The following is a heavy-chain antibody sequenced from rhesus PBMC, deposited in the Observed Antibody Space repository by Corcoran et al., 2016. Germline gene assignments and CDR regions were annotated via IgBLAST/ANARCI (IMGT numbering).Heavy chain of an antibody. CDR2: ISGSGGST. D-gene: IGHD3-28*01. Sequence: QLQLQESGPGLVKPSETLSLTCAVSGGSISSNYWSWIRQPPGKGLEWIGRISGSGGSTAYNPSLKSRVTISTYTSKNQFSLKLSSVTAADTAVYYCARDVSYYYDSGYSGYFDYWGQGVLVTVSS. V-gene: IGHV4-173*01. CDR1: GGSISSNY. J-gene: IGHJ4*01. CDR3: ARDVSYYYDSGYSGYFDY.